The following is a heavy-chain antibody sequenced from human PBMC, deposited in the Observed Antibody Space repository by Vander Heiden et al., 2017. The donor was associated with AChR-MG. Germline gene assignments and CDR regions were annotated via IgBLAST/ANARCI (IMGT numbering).Heavy chain of an antibody. J-gene: IGHJ6*02. Sequence: QVQLPESGPGLVKPSETLSLTCTVSGGSISSYYRSWIRQPPGKGLAWIGYIYYSGSTNYNPSLKSRVTISVDTSKNQFSLKLSSVTAADTAVYYCARDPITIFGAGGMDVWGQGTTVTVSS. V-gene: IGHV4-59*01. D-gene: IGHD3-3*01. CDR3: ARDPITIFGAGGMDV. CDR2: IYYSGST. CDR1: GGSISSYY.